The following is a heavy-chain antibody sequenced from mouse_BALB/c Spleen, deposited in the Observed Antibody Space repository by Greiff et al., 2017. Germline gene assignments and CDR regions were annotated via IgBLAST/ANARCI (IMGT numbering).Heavy chain of an antibody. CDR1: GYAFSSYW. CDR3: ARSSYYGNYFDY. J-gene: IGHJ2*01. V-gene: IGHV1-80*01. CDR2: IYPGDGDT. Sequence: VQLQQSGAELVRPGSSVKISCKASGYAFSSYWMNWVKQRPGQGLEWIGQIYPGDGDTNYNGKFKGKATLTADKSSSTAYMQLSSLTSEDSAVYFCARSSYYGNYFDYWGQGTTLTVSS. D-gene: IGHD2-10*01.